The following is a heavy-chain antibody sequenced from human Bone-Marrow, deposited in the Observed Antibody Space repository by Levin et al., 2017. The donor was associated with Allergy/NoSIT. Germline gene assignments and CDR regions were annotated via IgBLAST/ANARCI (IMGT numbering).Heavy chain of an antibody. J-gene: IGHJ5*02. D-gene: IGHD6-13*01. Sequence: SQTLSLTCAISGDSVSSNSAAWNWIRQSPSRGLEWLGRTYYRSKWYNDYAVSVKSRITINPDTSKNQFSLQLNSVTPEDTAVYYCARELTPGYSSSWSLINWFDPWGQGTLVTVSS. V-gene: IGHV6-1*01. CDR2: TYYRSKWYN. CDR1: GDSVSSNSAA. CDR3: ARELTPGYSSSWSLINWFDP.